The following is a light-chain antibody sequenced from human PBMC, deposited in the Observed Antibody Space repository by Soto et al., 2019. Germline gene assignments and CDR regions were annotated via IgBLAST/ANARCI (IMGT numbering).Light chain of an antibody. CDR3: QQYNNWHPIT. V-gene: IGKV3-15*01. Sequence: EVVMMEPPAIESRSPRDSATLSCRICQSVSSNLAWYQQKPGQAPRLLIYGASTRATGIPARFSGSGSGTEFTLTISSLQSEDFAVYYCQQYNNWHPITFGQGTRLEIK. CDR2: GAS. CDR1: QSVSSN. J-gene: IGKJ5*01.